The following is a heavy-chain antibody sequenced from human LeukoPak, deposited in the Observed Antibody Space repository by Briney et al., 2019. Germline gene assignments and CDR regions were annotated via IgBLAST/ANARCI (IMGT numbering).Heavy chain of an antibody. J-gene: IGHJ4*02. CDR1: GYSISSGYY. V-gene: IGHV4-38-2*01. CDR2: IYHSGST. D-gene: IGHD2-15*01. CDR3: ARAPAYCSGGSCYAFDY. Sequence: SETLSLTCAVSGYSISSGYYWGWIRQPPGQGLEWIGSIYHSGSTYYNPSLKGRVTISVDTSKSQFSLTLSSVTAADTAVYYCARAPAYCSGGSCYAFDYWGQGTLVTVSS.